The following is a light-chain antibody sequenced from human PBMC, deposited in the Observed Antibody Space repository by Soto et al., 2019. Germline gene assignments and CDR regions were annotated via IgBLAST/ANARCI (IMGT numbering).Light chain of an antibody. Sequence: EIVLTQSPATLSLSPGERATLSCRASQSISNYLAWYQQKPGQAPRLLIYDASNRATGIPARFRGSGSKTDFTLTISSLEPEDFAVYYCLQRGNWPLYTFGQGIKLEIK. CDR2: DAS. J-gene: IGKJ2*01. CDR1: QSISNY. CDR3: LQRGNWPLYT. V-gene: IGKV3-11*01.